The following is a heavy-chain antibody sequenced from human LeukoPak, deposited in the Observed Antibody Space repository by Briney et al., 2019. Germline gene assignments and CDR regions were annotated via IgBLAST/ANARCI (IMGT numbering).Heavy chain of an antibody. CDR1: GGSIGSYY. Sequence: PSETLSLTCTVSGGSIGSYYWSWIRQPPGKGLEWIGYIYYSGSTNYNPSLKSRVTISVDTSKNQFSLKLSSVTAADTAVYYCAAVDTAMASAGYWGQGTLVTVSS. CDR2: IYYSGST. D-gene: IGHD5-18*01. V-gene: IGHV4-59*08. CDR3: AAVDTAMASAGY. J-gene: IGHJ4*02.